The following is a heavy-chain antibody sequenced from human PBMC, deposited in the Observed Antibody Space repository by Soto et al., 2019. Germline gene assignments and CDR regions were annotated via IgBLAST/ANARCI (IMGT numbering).Heavy chain of an antibody. Sequence: GWSLRLSCTSSLFIFSSYAMHLVLQAPGKVLECVSGISGHGGDIYYADSVKGRFTISRDTATSTLYLQMDSLRADDTAVYYCAREDGGGPFEFWGQGTLVTVSS. CDR3: AREDGGGPFEF. D-gene: IGHD2-15*01. CDR1: LFIFSSYA. V-gene: IGHV3-23*01. J-gene: IGHJ4*02. CDR2: ISGHGGDI.